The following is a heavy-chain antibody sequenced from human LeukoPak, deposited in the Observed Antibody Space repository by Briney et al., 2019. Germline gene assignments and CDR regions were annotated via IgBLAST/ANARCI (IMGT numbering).Heavy chain of an antibody. CDR3: ARKYYDFWSGSPFMDV. D-gene: IGHD3-3*01. J-gene: IGHJ6*04. CDR2: ISHSGST. V-gene: IGHV4-34*01. CDR1: GGSFSDYY. Sequence: SETLSLTCAVYGGSFSDYYWSWIRQPPGKGLEWIGEISHSGSTNYNPSLKSRVTISVDTSKNQFSLKLSSVTAADTAVYYCARKYYDFWSGSPFMDVWGKGTTVTVSS.